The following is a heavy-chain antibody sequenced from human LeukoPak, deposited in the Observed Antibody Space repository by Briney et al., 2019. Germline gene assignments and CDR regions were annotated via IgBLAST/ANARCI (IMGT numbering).Heavy chain of an antibody. CDR2: IKHDGSEK. D-gene: IGHD3-9*01. Sequence: GGPLRLSCAGSGFTFSSHWMTWVRQTPGKGLEWVASIKHDGSEKDYVDSVKGRFAISRDNAKNSLYVEMNNLRGEDTAVYYCARDNFDWRPLDCWGQGTLVTVSS. CDR3: ARDNFDWRPLDC. V-gene: IGHV3-7*03. J-gene: IGHJ4*02. CDR1: GFTFSSHW.